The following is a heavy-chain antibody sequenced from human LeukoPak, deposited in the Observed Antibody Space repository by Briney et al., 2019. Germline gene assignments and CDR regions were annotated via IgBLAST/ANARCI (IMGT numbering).Heavy chain of an antibody. V-gene: IGHV4-34*01. D-gene: IGHD3-10*01. CDR1: GGSFSGYY. J-gene: IGHJ6*03. CDR3: ARLPGYYGSGRYYYYYMDV. Sequence: PSETLSLTCAVYGGSFSGYYWSWIRQPPGKGLEWIGEINHSGRTNYNPSLKSRVTISVDTSKNQFSLKLSSVTVADTAVYYCARLPGYYGSGRYYYYYMDVWGKGTTVTVSS. CDR2: INHSGRT.